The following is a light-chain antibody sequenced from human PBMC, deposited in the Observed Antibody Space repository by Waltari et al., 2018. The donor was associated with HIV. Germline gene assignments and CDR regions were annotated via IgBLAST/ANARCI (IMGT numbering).Light chain of an antibody. Sequence: QSALTQPASVSGSPGQSITISCTGTSSDVGSYNLVSWYQQHPGKAPKLMIYEGSKRPSGVSNRFSGSKSGNTASLTISGLQAEDEADYYCSSHAGSKVVFGGGTRLTVL. CDR2: EGS. J-gene: IGLJ2*01. CDR3: SSHAGSKVV. V-gene: IGLV2-14*02. CDR1: SSDVGSYNL.